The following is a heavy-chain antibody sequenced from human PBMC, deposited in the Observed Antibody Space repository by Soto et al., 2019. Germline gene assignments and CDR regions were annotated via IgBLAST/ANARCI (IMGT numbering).Heavy chain of an antibody. D-gene: IGHD6-19*01. CDR1: GFSLSTAGVG. Sequence: QITLKESGPSLVKPTQTLTLTCTFSGFSLSTAGVGVVWIRQPPRKALEWVALIYWDDEKHYSPSLRNRLTITKDTAKNQVVLTLTNVDPLDTATYFCAHVVGLEQWLYRLDHWGQGALVNVSS. CDR3: AHVVGLEQWLYRLDH. J-gene: IGHJ4*02. CDR2: IYWDDEK. V-gene: IGHV2-5*02.